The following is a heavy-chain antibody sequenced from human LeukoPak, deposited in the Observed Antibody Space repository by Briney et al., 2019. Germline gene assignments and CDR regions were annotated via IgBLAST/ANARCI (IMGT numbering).Heavy chain of an antibody. Sequence: GGSLRLSCAASGFTFSSYWMSWVRQAPGKGLEWIAYLSSSGSAFSYADSVKGRFTIARDNAKNSVYLEMNSLRADDTAVYYCARSARLMKGVVEVTALDDWGQGTLVTVSS. V-gene: IGHV3-48*04. CDR1: GFTFSSYW. D-gene: IGHD3-3*01. J-gene: IGHJ4*02. CDR3: ARSARLMKGVVEVTALDD. CDR2: LSSSGSAF.